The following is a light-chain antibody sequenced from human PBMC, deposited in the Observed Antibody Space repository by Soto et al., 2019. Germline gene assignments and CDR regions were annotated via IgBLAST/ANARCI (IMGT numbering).Light chain of an antibody. CDR1: NIGSKS. Sequence: YELTKPPSVSVAPGKTARITCGGNNIGSKSVHWYQQKPGQAPVLVIYYDSDRPSGIPERFSGSNSGNTATLTISRVEAGDEADYYCQVWDSSSDHRVFGGGTKVTVL. V-gene: IGLV3-21*04. J-gene: IGLJ2*01. CDR3: QVWDSSSDHRV. CDR2: YDS.